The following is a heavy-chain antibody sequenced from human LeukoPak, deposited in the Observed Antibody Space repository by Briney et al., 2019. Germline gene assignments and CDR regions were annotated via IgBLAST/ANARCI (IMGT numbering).Heavy chain of an antibody. D-gene: IGHD2-15*01. CDR1: GYTFTGYY. CDR2: INPKSGGT. J-gene: IGHJ5*02. CDR3: ARGYCSGGTCYLVENCFDP. V-gene: IGHV1-2*06. Sequence: GASVRLSCAASGYTFTGYYMYWVRRAPGQGLEWVGRINPKSGGTDYAQNFQGRVTMTRDTSISTAYMELSRLRSDDTAVYYCARGYCSGGTCYLVENCFDPWGQGTLVTVSS.